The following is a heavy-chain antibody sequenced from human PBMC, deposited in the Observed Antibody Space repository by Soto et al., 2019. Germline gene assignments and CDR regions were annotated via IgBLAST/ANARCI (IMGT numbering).Heavy chain of an antibody. CDR2: IYYSGST. Sequence: PSETLSLTCTVSGSSISSGDYYWSWIRQPPGKGLEWIGYIYYSGSTYYNPSLKSRVTISVDTSKNQFSLKLSSVTAADTAVYYCARDRYYYGSGSYYKSSSRVDPWGQGTLVTVSS. CDR3: ARDRYYYGSGSYYKSSSRVDP. CDR1: GSSISSGDYY. J-gene: IGHJ5*02. V-gene: IGHV4-30-4*01. D-gene: IGHD3-10*01.